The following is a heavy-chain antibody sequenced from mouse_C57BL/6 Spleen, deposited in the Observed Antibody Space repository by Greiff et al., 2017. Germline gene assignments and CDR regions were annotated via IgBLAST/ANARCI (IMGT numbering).Heavy chain of an antibody. CDR1: GYTFTDYY. V-gene: IGHV1-26*01. CDR2: INPNNGGT. D-gene: IGHD2-3*01. CDR3: ARREDGYYAWFAY. J-gene: IGHJ3*01. Sequence: EVQLQHPGPELVKPGASVKISCKASGYTFTDYYMNWVKQSPGKSLEWIGDINPNNGGTSYNQKFKGKATLTVDKSSSTAYMELRSLTSEDSAVYYCARREDGYYAWFAYWGQGTLVTVSA.